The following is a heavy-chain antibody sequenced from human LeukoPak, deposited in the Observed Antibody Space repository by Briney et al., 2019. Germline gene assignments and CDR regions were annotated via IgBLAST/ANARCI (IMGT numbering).Heavy chain of an antibody. CDR3: ARGGAAVSGTMDY. D-gene: IGHD1-26*01. V-gene: IGHV3-21*06. J-gene: IGHJ4*02. CDR2: ISTRNSRI. Sequence: PGGSLRLSRAASGFNLRSYEMNWLRQATGKGLQWVSSISTRNSRIYYTDSVKGRLTISRDNAKNSLYLQMTSLRVDDTAVYYCARGGAAVSGTMDYWGQGTLVTVSS. CDR1: GFNLRSYE.